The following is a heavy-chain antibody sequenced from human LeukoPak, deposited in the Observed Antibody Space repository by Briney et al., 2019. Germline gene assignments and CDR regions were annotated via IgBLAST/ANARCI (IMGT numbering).Heavy chain of an antibody. Sequence: PGGSLRLSCAASGFPFDSYSMNWVRQAPGKGLEWVSSISSSTYISYADSVKGRFTISRDNAMNSLYLQMHSLRAEDTAMYYCARDRKNLVGVPTALDSWGQGTLVTVPS. CDR1: GFPFDSYS. J-gene: IGHJ4*02. CDR2: ISSSTYI. CDR3: ARDRKNLVGVPTALDS. D-gene: IGHD2-2*01. V-gene: IGHV3-21*01.